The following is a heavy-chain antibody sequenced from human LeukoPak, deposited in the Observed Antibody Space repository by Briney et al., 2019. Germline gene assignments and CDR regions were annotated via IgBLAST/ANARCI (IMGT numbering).Heavy chain of an antibody. J-gene: IGHJ5*02. V-gene: IGHV3-74*01. CDR2: INSDERST. D-gene: IGHD4-17*01. CDR3: ARHVGDYGPDNWFDP. Sequence: GGSLRLSCAASGFTFRSYWMHWVRQAPGKGLVWVSRINSDERSTGYADSVKGRFTISRDNAKNTLYLQMNGLRAEDTAVYYCARHVGDYGPDNWFDPWGQGTLVTVSS. CDR1: GFTFRSYW.